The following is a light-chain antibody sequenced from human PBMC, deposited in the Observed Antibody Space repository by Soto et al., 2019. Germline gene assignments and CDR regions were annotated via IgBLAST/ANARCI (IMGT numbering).Light chain of an antibody. V-gene: IGLV2-8*01. CDR1: SSDVGAYDY. Sequence: QSALTQPPSASGSPGQSVTISCTGTSSDVGAYDYVSWYQQHPGKAPKLMIYEINKRPSGVPDRFSGSKSGNTASLTVSGLEAEDEADYYCSSFAGSNNFPDVFGTGTKVT. J-gene: IGLJ1*01. CDR2: EIN. CDR3: SSFAGSNNFPDV.